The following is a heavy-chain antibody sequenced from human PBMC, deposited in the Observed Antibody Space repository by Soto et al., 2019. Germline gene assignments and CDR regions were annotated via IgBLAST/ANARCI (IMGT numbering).Heavy chain of an antibody. CDR1: GYTFTDYF. Sequence: ASVKVSCKASGYTFTDYFIHWVRQAPGQGLEWIGWINPYNGGADLSQKFQGRVTMTRDTSISTAYMEVSSLRSDDTAVFYCARLMHYYHSGGSSHSGFDMWGQGTLVTVSS. D-gene: IGHD3-22*01. V-gene: IGHV1-2*02. CDR3: ARLMHYYHSGGSSHSGFDM. CDR2: INPYNGGA. J-gene: IGHJ3*02.